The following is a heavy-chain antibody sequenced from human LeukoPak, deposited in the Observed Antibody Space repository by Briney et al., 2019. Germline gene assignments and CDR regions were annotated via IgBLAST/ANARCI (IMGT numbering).Heavy chain of an antibody. CDR3: ARDQETLWWYLSSAFDI. Sequence: GGSLRLSCAASGFTFSSYAMHWVRQAPGKGLEWVAVISYDGSNKYYADSVKGRFTISRDNSKNTLYLQMNSLRAEDTAVYYCARDQETLWWYLSSAFDIWGQGTMVTVSS. J-gene: IGHJ3*02. V-gene: IGHV3-30*04. CDR2: ISYDGSNK. CDR1: GFTFSSYA. D-gene: IGHD4-23*01.